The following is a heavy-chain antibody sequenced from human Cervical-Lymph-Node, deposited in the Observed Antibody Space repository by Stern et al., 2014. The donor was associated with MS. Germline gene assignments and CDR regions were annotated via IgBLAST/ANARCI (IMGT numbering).Heavy chain of an antibody. CDR3: ARALSSGFDY. CDR1: GYTFTSYY. V-gene: IGHV1-46*01. CDR2: INPFDGST. Sequence: VQLVQSGAEVKTPGASMKVSCKASGYTFTSYYLHWVRQAPGQGFEWMALINPFDGSTTYAQKFQGRVTMTRDTSMSTVFMELNSLRFEDTGMYCCARALSSGFDYWGQGTLVTVSS. J-gene: IGHJ4*02. D-gene: IGHD6-19*01.